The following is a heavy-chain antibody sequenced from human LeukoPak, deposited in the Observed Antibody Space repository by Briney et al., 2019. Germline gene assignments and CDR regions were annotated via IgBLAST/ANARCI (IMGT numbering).Heavy chain of an antibody. Sequence: ASVKVSCKASGYTFTSYGISWVRQAPGQGLEWMGWISAYNGNTNYAQKLQGRVTMTTDTSTSTAYMELRSLRSDDTAVYYCAKARYSYGSGSVDYWGQGTLVTVSS. CDR2: ISAYNGNT. CDR3: AKARYSYGSGSVDY. CDR1: GYTFTSYG. J-gene: IGHJ4*02. D-gene: IGHD5-18*01. V-gene: IGHV1-18*01.